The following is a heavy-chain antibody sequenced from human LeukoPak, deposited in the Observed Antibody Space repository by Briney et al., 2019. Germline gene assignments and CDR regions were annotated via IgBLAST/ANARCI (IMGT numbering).Heavy chain of an antibody. Sequence: PGGSLRLSCAASGFTFSSYGMHWVRQAPGKGLEWVSYISRSSSAIYYADSVKGRFTISRDNAKNSLYLQVNSLRDEDTAVYYCARVEGSGSWFDPWGQGTLVTVSS. CDR1: GFTFSSYG. CDR2: ISRSSSAI. D-gene: IGHD2-15*01. J-gene: IGHJ5*02. V-gene: IGHV3-48*02. CDR3: ARVEGSGSWFDP.